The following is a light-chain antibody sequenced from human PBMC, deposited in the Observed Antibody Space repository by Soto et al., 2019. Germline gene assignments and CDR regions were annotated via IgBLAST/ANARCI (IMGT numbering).Light chain of an antibody. V-gene: IGKV3-20*01. J-gene: IGKJ1*01. CDR1: QSVSSSY. CDR2: GAS. Sequence: IVLTESPGTLSLSPGERATLSCRASQSVSSSYLAWYQQKPGQAPRLLIYGASSRATGIPDRFSGSGSGTDLTLTISRLEPEDFAVYYCQQYGSSPGTFGQGTKVEIK. CDR3: QQYGSSPGT.